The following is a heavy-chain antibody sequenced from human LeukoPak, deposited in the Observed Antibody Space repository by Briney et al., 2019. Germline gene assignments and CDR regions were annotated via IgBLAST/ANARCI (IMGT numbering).Heavy chain of an antibody. J-gene: IGHJ4*02. CDR2: INPIGCST. V-gene: IGHV1-46*01. CDR1: RYTFTSYY. CDR3: AREDIY. D-gene: IGHD2-15*01. Sequence: VASVKVPCKASRYTFTSYYMHWVRHPPGQGLEWMGIINPIGCSTIYAQKFQGRVTMTRGTSTSTVYMELSSLRSEDTSVYYCAREDIYWGQGTLVTVSS.